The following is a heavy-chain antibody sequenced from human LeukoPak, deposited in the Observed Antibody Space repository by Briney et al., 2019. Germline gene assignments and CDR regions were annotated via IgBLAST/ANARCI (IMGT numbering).Heavy chain of an antibody. CDR2: IYYSGST. D-gene: IGHD6-19*01. V-gene: IGHV4-31*03. J-gene: IGHJ4*02. Sequence: SQTLSLTCTVSGGSISSGGYYWSWIRQHPGKGLEWIGYIYYSGSTYYNPSLKSRVTISVDTSKNQFSLKLSSVTAADTAVYYCARSSGSGWYANPLDYWGQGTLVTVSS. CDR3: ARSSGSGWYANPLDY. CDR1: GGSISSGGYY.